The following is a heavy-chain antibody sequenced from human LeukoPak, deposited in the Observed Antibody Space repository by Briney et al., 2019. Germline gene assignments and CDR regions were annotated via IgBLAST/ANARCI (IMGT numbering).Heavy chain of an antibody. D-gene: IGHD1-26*01. Sequence: GSLRLSCAASGFTFSNYWMSWVRQVPGKGLEWVAHINKDGTEEYFVDSVKGRFIISRDNAKSSLYLQMNSLKVEDTAVYYCARHSGRTGGYFDYWGQGTLVTVSS. J-gene: IGHJ4*02. CDR1: GFTFSNYW. V-gene: IGHV3-7*01. CDR3: ARHSGRTGGYFDY. CDR2: INKDGTEE.